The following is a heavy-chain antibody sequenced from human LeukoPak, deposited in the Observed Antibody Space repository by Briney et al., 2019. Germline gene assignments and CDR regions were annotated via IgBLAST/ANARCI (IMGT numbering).Heavy chain of an antibody. Sequence: SETLSLTCTVSGGSISSYYWSWIRQPSGKGLEWIGYIYYSGSTNYNPSLKSRVTISVDTSKNQFSLKLSSVTAADTAVYYCARGTYYYDSSGYYYVYYFDYWGQGTLVTVSS. D-gene: IGHD3-22*01. CDR2: IYYSGST. CDR3: ARGTYYYDSSGYYYVYYFDY. V-gene: IGHV4-59*01. CDR1: GGSISSYY. J-gene: IGHJ4*02.